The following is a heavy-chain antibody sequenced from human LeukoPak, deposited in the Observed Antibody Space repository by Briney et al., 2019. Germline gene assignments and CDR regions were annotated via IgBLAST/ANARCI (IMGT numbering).Heavy chain of an antibody. V-gene: IGHV3-23*01. CDR2: ISGSGGST. Sequence: PGGSLRLSCAASGFTFSSYAMSWVRQAPGKGLEWVSAISGSGGSTYYADSVKGRFTISRDNSKNTLYLQMNSLRAEDTAVYYCAKDGWGYSGYDSFSFFDYWGQGTLVTVSS. D-gene: IGHD5-12*01. CDR1: GFTFSSYA. CDR3: AKDGWGYSGYDSFSFFDY. J-gene: IGHJ4*02.